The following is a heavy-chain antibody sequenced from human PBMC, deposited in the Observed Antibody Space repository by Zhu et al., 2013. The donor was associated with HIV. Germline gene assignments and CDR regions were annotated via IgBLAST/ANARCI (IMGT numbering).Heavy chain of an antibody. CDR1: GYTFSSYG. D-gene: IGHD1-26*01. Sequence: QVQLVQSGGEVKKPGASVKVSCKASGYTFSSYGISWVRQAPGQGLEWMGWISVYNGNTNYAQKLQGRVTVTTDTSTSTAYMELRSLRSEDTAVYYCARAVGRGAYYVAYDYYYYMDVWGKGTTVTGLL. V-gene: IGHV1-18*01. J-gene: IGHJ6*03. CDR3: ARAVGRGAYYVAYDYYYYMDV. CDR2: ISVYNGNT.